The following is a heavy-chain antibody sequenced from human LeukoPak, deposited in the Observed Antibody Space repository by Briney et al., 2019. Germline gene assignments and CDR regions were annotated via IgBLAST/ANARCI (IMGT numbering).Heavy chain of an antibody. J-gene: IGHJ5*02. CDR2: IDSSGNT. CDR3: ATDRGGGWFDP. CDR1: GGSISSYY. Sequence: PSETLSLTCTVSGGSISSYYWSWIRQPAGEGLEWIGRIDSSGNTNYSPSLKSRLTMSVDTSKNQFSLKLSSVTAADTAVYYCATDRGGGWFDPWGQGTLVTVSS. D-gene: IGHD3-16*01. V-gene: IGHV4-4*07.